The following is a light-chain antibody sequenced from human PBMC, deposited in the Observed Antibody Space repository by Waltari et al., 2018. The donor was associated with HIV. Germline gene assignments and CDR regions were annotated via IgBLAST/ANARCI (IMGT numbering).Light chain of an antibody. CDR3: QHRGNWPLFT. CDR1: QTIKTS. CDR2: DAS. J-gene: IGKJ3*01. Sequence: EIVLTQSPATLSLSPGERATLSCKTNQTIKTSLAWYQQRPVQAPRLLIYDASNRATGIPVRFSGSASGTDFTLTISSLEPEDFAVYFCQHRGNWPLFTFGPGTKVDIK. V-gene: IGKV3-11*01.